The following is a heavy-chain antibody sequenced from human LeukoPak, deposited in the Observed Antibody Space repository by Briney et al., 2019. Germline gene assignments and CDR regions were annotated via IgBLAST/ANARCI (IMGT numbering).Heavy chain of an antibody. J-gene: IGHJ4*02. Sequence: GGSLRLSCAASGFTFSSYSMNWVRQAPGKGLEWVSSISSSSSYIYYADSVKGRFTISRDSAKNSLYLQMNSLRAEDTAVYYCARSLSHWELPTNYWGQGTLVTVS. CDR3: ARSLSHWELPTNY. V-gene: IGHV3-21*01. CDR1: GFTFSSYS. D-gene: IGHD1-26*01. CDR2: ISSSSSYI.